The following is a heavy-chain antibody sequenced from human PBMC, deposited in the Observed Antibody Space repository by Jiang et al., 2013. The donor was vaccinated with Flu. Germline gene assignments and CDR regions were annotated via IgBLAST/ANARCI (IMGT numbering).Heavy chain of an antibody. CDR1: GFTFSNAW. CDR3: TTATSYYYYDSSGYLQ. J-gene: IGHJ4*02. D-gene: IGHD3-22*01. Sequence: VQLLESGGGLVKPGGSLRLSCAASGFTFSNAWMNWVRQAPGKGLEWVGRIKSKTDGGTTDYAAPVKGRFTISRDDSKNTLYLQMNSLKTEDTAVYYCTTATSYYYYDSSGYLQWGQGTLVTVSS. V-gene: IGHV3-15*07. CDR2: IKSKTDGGTT.